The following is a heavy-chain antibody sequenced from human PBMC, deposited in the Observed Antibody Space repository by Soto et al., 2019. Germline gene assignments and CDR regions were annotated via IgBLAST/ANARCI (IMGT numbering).Heavy chain of an antibody. J-gene: IGHJ5*02. V-gene: IGHV4-30-4*01. CDR3: ARARQYYDCEFDP. Sequence: SETLSLTCTVSGGSIISGDYYWSWIRQPPVKGLEWIGYIYNRGRTYYNPSLKSRLTISLDTSENQFSLKLTSVTAADTATYYYARARQYYDCEFDPWGQGTLVTVSS. CDR2: IYNRGRT. CDR1: GGSIISGDYY. D-gene: IGHD3-22*01.